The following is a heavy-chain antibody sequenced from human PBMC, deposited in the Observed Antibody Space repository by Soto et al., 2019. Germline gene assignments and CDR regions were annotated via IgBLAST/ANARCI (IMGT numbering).Heavy chain of an antibody. CDR1: GGTFKNFT. CDR3: TSGVAVAGTTPLRFDL. Sequence: QVQLVQSGAEMKKPGSSVTVSCKASGGTFKNFTFNWVRQASGQGLEWMGGIMPISGTPNYAQKFQDRLTISADEPTITVYMELSSLTSDDTAIYYCTSGVAVAGTTPLRFDLWGQGTLVTVSS. CDR2: IMPISGTP. V-gene: IGHV1-69*01. D-gene: IGHD6-19*01. J-gene: IGHJ4*02.